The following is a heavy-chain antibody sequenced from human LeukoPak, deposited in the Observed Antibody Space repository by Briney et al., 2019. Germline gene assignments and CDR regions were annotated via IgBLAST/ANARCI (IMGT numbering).Heavy chain of an antibody. CDR2: ISAYNGNT. CDR1: GYTFTGYY. CDR3: ARDLSGDSI. V-gene: IGHV1-18*04. J-gene: IGHJ3*02. D-gene: IGHD4-17*01. Sequence: ASVKVSCKASGYTFTGYYMHWVRQAPGQGLEWMGWISAYNGNTNYAQKLQGRVTVTTDTSTSTAYMELRSLRSDDTAVYYCARDLSGDSIWGQGTMVTVSS.